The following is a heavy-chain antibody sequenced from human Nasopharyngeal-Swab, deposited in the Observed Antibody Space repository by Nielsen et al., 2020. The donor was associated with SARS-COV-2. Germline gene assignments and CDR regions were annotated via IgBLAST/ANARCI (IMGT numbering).Heavy chain of an antibody. CDR3: TTDYYFDY. V-gene: IGHV3-73*01. D-gene: IGHD4/OR15-4a*01. CDR1: GFVFSGSA. CDR2: IGDKAHNYAT. Sequence: GESLMISCAASGFVFSGSAIHWVRQASRRGLEWVGRIGDKAHNYATTYAASVKGRFTISRDDSKNTAFLQMDSLNTEDTALYYCTTDYYFDYWGQGTLVTVSS. J-gene: IGHJ4*02.